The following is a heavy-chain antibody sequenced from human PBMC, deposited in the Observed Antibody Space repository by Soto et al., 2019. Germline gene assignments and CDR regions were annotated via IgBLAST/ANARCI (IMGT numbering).Heavy chain of an antibody. CDR3: ARQGSSIAARPGAFDI. CDR1: GGSISSGDYY. Sequence: SETLSLTCTVSGGSISSGDYYWSWIRQPPGKGLEWIGYIYYSGSTYYNPSLKSRVTISVDTSKNQFSLKLSSVTAADTAVYYCARQGSSIAARPGAFDIWGQGTMVTVSS. J-gene: IGHJ3*02. CDR2: IYYSGST. D-gene: IGHD6-6*01. V-gene: IGHV4-30-4*01.